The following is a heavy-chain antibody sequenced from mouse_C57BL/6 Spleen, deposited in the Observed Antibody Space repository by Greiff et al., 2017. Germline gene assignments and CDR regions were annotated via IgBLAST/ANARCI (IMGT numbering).Heavy chain of an antibody. J-gene: IGHJ4*01. CDR2: IYPGSGST. CDR3: ARTGNYEEGAMDD. CDR1: GYTFTSYW. V-gene: IGHV1-55*01. D-gene: IGHD2-1*01. Sequence: VQLQQPGAELVKPGASVKMSCKASGYTFTSYWITWVKQRPGQGLEWIGDIYPGSGSTNYNEKFKSKATLTVDTSSSNAYMQLSSLTSEDSAVYSCARTGNYEEGAMDDRGQGTSVTVSS.